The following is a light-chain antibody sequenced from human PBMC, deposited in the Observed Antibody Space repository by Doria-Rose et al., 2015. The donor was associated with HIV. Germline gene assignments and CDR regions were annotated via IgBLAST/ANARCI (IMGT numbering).Light chain of an antibody. CDR3: QEFVTNARA. J-gene: IGKJ1*01. CDR1: QVIGGS. CDR2: DVS. Sequence: IRVTQPPCSLSASVGDTVTITCRASQVIGGSVTWYQHKVGKLPSLLISDVSILESGVPSRFSGSKSGTDLTLRISRLQPEDFATYYCQEFVTNARAFGQGTRVEIK. V-gene: IGKV1-13*02.